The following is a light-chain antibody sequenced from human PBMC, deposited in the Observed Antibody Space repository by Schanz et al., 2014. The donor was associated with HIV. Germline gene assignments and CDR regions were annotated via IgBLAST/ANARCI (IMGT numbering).Light chain of an antibody. CDR3: QQCVTYPYT. CDR2: AAS. J-gene: IGKJ2*01. Sequence: DIQMTQSPSSLSASVGDRVTITCRASQSISSYLNWYQQKPGKAPKLLIYAASSLQSGVPSRFSGSASGTEFTLTITSLQPDDFATYYCQQCVTYPYTFGQGTKLDIK. V-gene: IGKV1-39*01. CDR1: QSISSY.